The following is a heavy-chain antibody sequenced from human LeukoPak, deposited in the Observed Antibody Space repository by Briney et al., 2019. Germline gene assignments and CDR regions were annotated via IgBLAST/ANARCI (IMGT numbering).Heavy chain of an antibody. CDR1: GFTFSSYW. J-gene: IGHJ4*02. D-gene: IGHD3-22*01. CDR3: AKDWDYDSSGYYDY. V-gene: IGHV3-7*03. CDR2: IKQDGSEK. Sequence: GGSLRLSCAASGFTFSSYWMSWVRQAPGKGLEWVANIKQDGSEKYYVDSVKGRFTISRDNAKNSLYLQMNSLRAEDTAVYYCAKDWDYDSSGYYDYWGQGTLVTVSS.